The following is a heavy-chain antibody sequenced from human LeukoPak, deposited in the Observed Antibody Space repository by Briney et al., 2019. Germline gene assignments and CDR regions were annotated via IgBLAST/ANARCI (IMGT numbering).Heavy chain of an antibody. J-gene: IGHJ3*02. CDR2: IRYDGSDK. V-gene: IGHV3-30*02. D-gene: IGHD5-24*01. CDR3: AKNRVGQNYAPSFEI. CDR1: GFTFRNYA. Sequence: PGGSLRLSCAASGFTFRNYAMSWVRQAPGKGLEWVAFIRYDGSDKYYVDSVKGRFTISRDNSKNILYLQMNSLTAEDTAVYYCAKNRVGQNYAPSFEIWGQGTMVSVCS.